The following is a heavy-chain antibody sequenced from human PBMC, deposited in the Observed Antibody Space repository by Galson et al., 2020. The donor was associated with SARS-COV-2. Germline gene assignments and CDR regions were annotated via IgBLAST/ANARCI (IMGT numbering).Heavy chain of an antibody. V-gene: IGHV5-51*01. Sequence: GESLKISCKGSGYTFTSYWIGWVRQMPEKGLEWMGIVYPGDSDTRYSPSFQGHVTISADKSISTAYLQWSSLKASDTAMYFCARHKDYVWGSCRQNYYYYGMDIWGQGTRVTFS. CDR1: GYTFTSYW. CDR3: ARHKDYVWGSCRQNYYYYGMDI. J-gene: IGHJ6*02. D-gene: IGHD3-16*02. CDR2: VYPGDSDT.